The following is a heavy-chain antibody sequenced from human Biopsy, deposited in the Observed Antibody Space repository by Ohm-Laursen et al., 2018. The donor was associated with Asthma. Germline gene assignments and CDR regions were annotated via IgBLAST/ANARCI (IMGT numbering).Heavy chain of an antibody. D-gene: IGHD1-26*01. J-gene: IGHJ4*02. CDR1: GFTFSSYA. CDR2: ISGSGGST. V-gene: IGHV3-23*01. Sequence: LSLTCAVSGFTFSSYAMSWVRQAPGKGLEWVSAISGSGGSTYYADSVKGRFTISRDKSKNTLYMQMNSLRAEDTAVYYCAKRGSYFDYWGQGTLVTVSS. CDR3: AKRGSYFDY.